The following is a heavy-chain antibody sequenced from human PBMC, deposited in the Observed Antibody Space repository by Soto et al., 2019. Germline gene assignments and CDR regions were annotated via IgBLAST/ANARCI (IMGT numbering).Heavy chain of an antibody. CDR3: ARGRGYSDGLDT. Sequence: SETLSLTCTVSGDSISSNNNYWSWIRQPPGEGLEWIGFISYSGTTSYSPSLKSRVAISLDTSKNQFYLSLSSVNAANTAVYYCARGRGYSDGLDTWGQGNLGTVSA. V-gene: IGHV4-30-4*01. J-gene: IGHJ5*02. CDR1: GDSISSNNNY. D-gene: IGHD5-18*01. CDR2: ISYSGTT.